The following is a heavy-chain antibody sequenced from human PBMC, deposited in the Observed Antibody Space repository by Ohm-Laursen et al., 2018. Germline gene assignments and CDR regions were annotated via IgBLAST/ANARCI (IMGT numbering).Heavy chain of an antibody. D-gene: IGHD2-8*02. J-gene: IGHJ4*02. CDR2: ISGSGGST. CDR1: GFTFSSYA. CDR3: SNYLYWKFDY. V-gene: IGHV3-23*01. Sequence: SLRLSCAASGFTFSSYAMSWDRQAPGKGMEWVSAISGSGGSTYYADPVKGRFTISRENSKNTLNLHMDRLIAEDKALYYFSNYLYWKFDYWGQGTLVTLSS.